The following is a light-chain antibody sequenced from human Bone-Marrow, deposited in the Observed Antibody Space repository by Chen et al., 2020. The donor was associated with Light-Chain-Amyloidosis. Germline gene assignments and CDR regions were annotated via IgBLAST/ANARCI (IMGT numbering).Light chain of an antibody. CDR1: QTISSNY. V-gene: IGKV3-20*01. J-gene: IGKJ4*01. CDR3: QQYGTSPLT. CDR2: GSS. Sequence: EIVLTQSPGTLSLSPGEGANLSCRASQTISSNYLTWYQQKFGQAPRLLIYGSSSRATGIPDRFTGSGSGTDFTRTINRLEPEDCAVYYCQQYGTSPLTFGGGTKVEIK.